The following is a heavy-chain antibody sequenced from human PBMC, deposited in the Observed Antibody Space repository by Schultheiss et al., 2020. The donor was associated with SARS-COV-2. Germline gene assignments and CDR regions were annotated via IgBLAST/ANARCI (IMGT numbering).Heavy chain of an antibody. Sequence: GGSLRLSCAASGFTFSSYEMNWVRQAPGKGLEWVSVISSSGGTTYYADSVKGRFTMSRDNSKNTLYLQMNSLRAEDTAVYYCAKRVVVTGMYGMDVWGQGTTVTVSS. V-gene: IGHV3-23*01. CDR3: AKRVVVTGMYGMDV. J-gene: IGHJ6*02. CDR2: ISSSGGTT. CDR1: GFTFSSYE. D-gene: IGHD2-21*02.